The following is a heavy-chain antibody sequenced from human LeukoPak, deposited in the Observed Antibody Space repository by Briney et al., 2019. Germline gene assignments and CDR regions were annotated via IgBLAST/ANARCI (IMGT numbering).Heavy chain of an antibody. Sequence: GGSLRLSCAASGFTFSSYAMHWVRQAPGKGLEWVAVIWYDGSNKYYADSVKGRFTISRDNSKNTLYLQMNSLRAEDTAVYYCARGPKLRGEFDYWGQGTLVTVSS. CDR3: ARGPKLRGEFDY. J-gene: IGHJ4*02. CDR1: GFTFSSYA. V-gene: IGHV3-33*08. CDR2: IWYDGSNK.